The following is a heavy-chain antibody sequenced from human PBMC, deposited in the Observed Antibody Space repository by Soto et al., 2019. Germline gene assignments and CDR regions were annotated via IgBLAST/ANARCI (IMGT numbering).Heavy chain of an antibody. V-gene: IGHV1-18*01. D-gene: IGHD1-26*01. CDR1: GYTPTNYD. CDR2: ISAYNGNT. Sequence: QVPLVQSGAEVKKPGASVTVPCKTSGYTPTNYDIGWVRQAPGQGLEWMGWISAYNGNTNSAQKLQGRLTMTTDTSTRTAYMELRSLRSDDTAVYYCARALYRSGTYYAFDNWGQGTLVTVSS. CDR3: ARALYRSGTYYAFDN. J-gene: IGHJ4*02.